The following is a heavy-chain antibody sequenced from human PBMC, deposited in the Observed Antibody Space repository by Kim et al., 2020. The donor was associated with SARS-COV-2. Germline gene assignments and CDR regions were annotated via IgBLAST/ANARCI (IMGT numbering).Heavy chain of an antibody. D-gene: IGHD6-25*01. J-gene: IGHJ3*02. CDR2: INHGGSI. CDR1: GGSFSGYY. Sequence: SETLSLTCGVYGGSFSGYYCNWIRQPPGKGLEWIVEINHGGSINYNPSFKSRVTMSINTSNNEFSLKLTSVTAADTATYYCARGPIRGGGYRPGAFDIWG. CDR3: ARGPIRGGGYRPGAFDI. V-gene: IGHV4-34*01.